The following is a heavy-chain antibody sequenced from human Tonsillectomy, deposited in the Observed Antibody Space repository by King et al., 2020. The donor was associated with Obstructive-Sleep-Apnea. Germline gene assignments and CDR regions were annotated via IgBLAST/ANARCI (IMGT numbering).Heavy chain of an antibody. Sequence: VQLQESGPGLVKPSETLSLTCTVSGGSVSSGSYYWSWIRQPPGKGLEWIGYIYYSGVTNYNPSLKSRVTISVDTSKNQFSLKLSSVTAADTAVYYCAREEAARPFDYWGQGTLVTVSS. J-gene: IGHJ4*02. D-gene: IGHD6-6*01. CDR1: GGSVSSGSYY. CDR3: AREEAARPFDY. V-gene: IGHV4-61*01. CDR2: IYYSGVT.